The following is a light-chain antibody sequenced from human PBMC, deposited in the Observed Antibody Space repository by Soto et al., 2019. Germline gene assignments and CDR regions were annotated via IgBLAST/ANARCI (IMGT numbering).Light chain of an antibody. CDR3: LLSYNAARV. V-gene: IGLV7-46*01. J-gene: IGLJ2*01. Sequence: QSVVTHEPSLTVSPGGTVTLTCGSSTGAVTSNHHPYWFQQKAGQAPRTLIYDTSNKHSWTPARFSGSLLGDKAALTLSGAQPEAEAQYYCLLSYNAARVFGGGTKLTVL. CDR1: TGAVTSNHH. CDR2: DTS.